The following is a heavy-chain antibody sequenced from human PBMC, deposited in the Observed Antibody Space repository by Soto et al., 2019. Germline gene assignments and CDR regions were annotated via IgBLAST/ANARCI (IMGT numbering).Heavy chain of an antibody. J-gene: IGHJ4*02. D-gene: IGHD3-3*01. CDR3: ARVDARFVRGYPNYLDY. Sequence: GKVSCKASGYTFTSDGISCVRQAPGQGLEWMGWIRAYNGNTNYAQKLLGRVTMTTATSSSTAYLELRSLRYDDTAVYYCARVDARFVRGYPNYLDYWGQGSLVIGCS. CDR1: GYTFTSDG. V-gene: IGHV1-18*04. CDR2: IRAYNGNT.